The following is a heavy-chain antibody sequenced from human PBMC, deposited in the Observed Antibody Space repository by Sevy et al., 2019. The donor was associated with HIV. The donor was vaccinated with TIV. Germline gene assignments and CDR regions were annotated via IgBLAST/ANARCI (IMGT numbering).Heavy chain of an antibody. CDR3: ARDCSSTTCLWGLDV. D-gene: IGHD2-2*01. J-gene: IGHJ6*02. CDR2: IKRDGSER. CDR1: GFTFSNYW. V-gene: IGHV3-7*03. Sequence: GGSLRLSCAASGFTFSNYWMTWVRQAPGKGLEWVANIKRDGSERYYVASVKSRFTISRDNAKNSLYLQMNSLRADDTAVYYCARDCSSTTCLWGLDVWGQGTTVTVSS.